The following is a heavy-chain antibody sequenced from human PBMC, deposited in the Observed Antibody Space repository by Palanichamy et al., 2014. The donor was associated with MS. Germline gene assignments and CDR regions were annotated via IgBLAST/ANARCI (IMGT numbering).Heavy chain of an antibody. D-gene: IGHD2-8*01. CDR3: ARHGRHLDY. CDR2: IKQDGGEE. CDR1: GFTFSNCW. J-gene: IGHJ4*02. V-gene: IGHV3-7*01. Sequence: EVQLVESGGGLVQPGGSLRLSCAASGFTFSNCWMSWVRQAPGKGLDWVASIKQDGGEEYYVDSVKGRFTISRDNAKNSLYLQMNSLRAEDTAVFYCARHGRHLDYWGQGTLVTVSS.